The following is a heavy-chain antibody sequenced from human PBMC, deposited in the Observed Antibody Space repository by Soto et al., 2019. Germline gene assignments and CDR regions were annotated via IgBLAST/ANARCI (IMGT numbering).Heavy chain of an antibody. CDR3: ANQNYYYYYMDV. Sequence: GGSLRLSCAASGFTFSSYEMNWVRQAPGKGLEWVSYISSSGSTIYYADSVKGRFTISRDNAKNSLYLQMNSLRAEDTAVYYCANQNYYYYYMDVWGKGTTVTVSS. V-gene: IGHV3-48*03. CDR1: GFTFSSYE. CDR2: ISSSGSTI. J-gene: IGHJ6*03.